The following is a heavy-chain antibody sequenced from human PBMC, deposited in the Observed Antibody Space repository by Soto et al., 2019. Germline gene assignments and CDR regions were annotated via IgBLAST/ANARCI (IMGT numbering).Heavy chain of an antibody. CDR2: IYYSGST. Sequence: QLQLQESGPGLVKPSETLSLTCTVSGGSISSSSYYWGWIRQPPGKGLEGIGSIYYSGSTYYNPSLQSRVTISVDTSKTQFSLKLSSVTAADTAVYYCARRGSSSWYGYWGQGTLVTVSS. D-gene: IGHD6-13*01. J-gene: IGHJ4*02. CDR3: ARRGSSSWYGY. CDR1: GGSISSSSYY. V-gene: IGHV4-39*01.